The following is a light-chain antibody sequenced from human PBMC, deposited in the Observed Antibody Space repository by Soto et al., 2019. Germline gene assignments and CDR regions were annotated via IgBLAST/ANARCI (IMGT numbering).Light chain of an antibody. Sequence: QSVLTQPPSASGTPGQRVTISCSGSSSNIGSNTVNWYQQLPGTAPKLLMYSNDQRPSGVPDRFSGSKSGTSASLAISGLQSEDEADYYCATWDDTLNGPVFGGGTKSPS. CDR2: SND. CDR1: SSNIGSNT. J-gene: IGLJ3*02. V-gene: IGLV1-44*01. CDR3: ATWDDTLNGPV.